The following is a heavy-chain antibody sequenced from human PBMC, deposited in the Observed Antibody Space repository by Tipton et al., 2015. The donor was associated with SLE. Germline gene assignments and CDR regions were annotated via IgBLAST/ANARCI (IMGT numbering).Heavy chain of an antibody. Sequence: TLSLTCAVSGASIGSGGYSWNWIRQPPGKGLQWIGYIFHSGITYYNPSLKGRVTMSVDRSKNQFSLRLTSVTAADTAVYYCATELFRGYTSGWGPDYWGQGTLVTVSS. CDR1: GASIGSGGYS. CDR3: ATELFRGYTSGWGPDY. J-gene: IGHJ4*02. CDR2: IFHSGIT. D-gene: IGHD6-19*01. V-gene: IGHV4-30-2*01.